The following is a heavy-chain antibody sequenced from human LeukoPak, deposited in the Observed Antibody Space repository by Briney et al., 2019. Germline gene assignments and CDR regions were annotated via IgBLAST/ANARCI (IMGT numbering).Heavy chain of an antibody. CDR2: IYYSGST. V-gene: IGHV4-59*01. D-gene: IGHD6-13*01. J-gene: IGHJ3*02. CDR3: ARVGIADAFDI. Sequence: SETLSLTCTVSGGSISSYYWSWIRQPPGKGLEWIGYIYYSGSTNYNPSLKSRVTISVDTSKNRFSLKLSSVTAADTAVYYCARVGIADAFDIWGQGTMVTVSS. CDR1: GGSISSYY.